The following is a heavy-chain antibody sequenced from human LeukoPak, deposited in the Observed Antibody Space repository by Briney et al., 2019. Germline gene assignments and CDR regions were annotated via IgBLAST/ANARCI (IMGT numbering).Heavy chain of an antibody. J-gene: IGHJ5*02. V-gene: IGHV4-61*08. CDR3: ARDKLPAGQAVGWFDP. CDR2: VYNSGST. CDR1: GNSISSGDYY. D-gene: IGHD2-2*01. Sequence: SETLSLTCTVSGNSISSGDYYWSWIRQPPGKGLEWIGYVYNSGSTNYNPSLKGRVTISVDTSKNQFSLKLRSVTAADTAVYYCARDKLPAGQAVGWFDPWGQGTLVTVSS.